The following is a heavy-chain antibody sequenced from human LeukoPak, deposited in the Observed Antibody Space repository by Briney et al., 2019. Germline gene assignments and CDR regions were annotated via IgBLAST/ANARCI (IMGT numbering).Heavy chain of an antibody. D-gene: IGHD3-9*01. CDR2: IRAYNGNT. CDR3: ARDGYDILTGRLNGMDV. J-gene: IGHJ6*02. CDR1: GYTFTSYD. Sequence: ASVKVSCKASGYTFTSYDISWVRQARAQGCEWMRWIRAYNGNTNYEQKLQGRVIMTTDKSTSTAYMELRSLRSDDTAVYYCARDGYDILTGRLNGMDVWGQGTTVTVSS. V-gene: IGHV1-18*01.